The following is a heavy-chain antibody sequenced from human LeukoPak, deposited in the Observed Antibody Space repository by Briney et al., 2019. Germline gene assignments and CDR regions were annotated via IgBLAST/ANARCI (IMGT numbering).Heavy chain of an antibody. CDR3: AGRTGATYYFDY. D-gene: IGHD5-12*01. CDR2: IYTSGST. V-gene: IGHV4-61*02. CDR1: GGSISSGSYY. Sequence: PSETLSLTCTVSGGSISSGSYYWSWIRQPAGKGLEWIGRIYTSGSTNYNPSLKSRVTISVDTSKNQFSLKLSSVTAADTAVYYCAGRTGATYYFDYWGQGTLVTVSS. J-gene: IGHJ4*02.